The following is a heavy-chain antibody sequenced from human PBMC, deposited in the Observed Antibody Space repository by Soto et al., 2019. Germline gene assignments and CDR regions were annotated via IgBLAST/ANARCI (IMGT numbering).Heavy chain of an antibody. V-gene: IGHV3-74*01. D-gene: IGHD5-12*01. J-gene: IGHJ4*02. CDR2: INSDGSSI. CDR3: TRGASGYGNFDY. CDR1: GFSFSTW. Sequence: EVQLVESGGGLVQPGGSLRLSCAASGFSFSTWIHWVRLAPGKGLVWVSRINSDGSSITYADSVKGRFIISRDNAKNTLYLQMNSLTAEDTAVYYCTRGASGYGNFDYWGQGVLVTVSS.